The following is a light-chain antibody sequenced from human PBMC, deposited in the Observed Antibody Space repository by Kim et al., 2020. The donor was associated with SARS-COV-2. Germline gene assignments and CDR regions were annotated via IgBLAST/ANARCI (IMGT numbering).Light chain of an antibody. J-gene: IGKJ1*01. CDR1: QSLVHSDGNTY. V-gene: IGKV2-24*01. CDR3: MQATEFRWT. Sequence: PASISCRSSQSLVHSDGNTYLSWLHQRPGQPSRLLIYKVSKRLSGVPDRFSGSGAGTDFTLKISRVEAEDVGIYYCMQATEFRWTIGPGTKVDIK. CDR2: KVS.